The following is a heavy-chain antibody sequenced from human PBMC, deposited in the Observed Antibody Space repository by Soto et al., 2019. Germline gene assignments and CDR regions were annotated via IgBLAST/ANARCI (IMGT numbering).Heavy chain of an antibody. D-gene: IGHD3-22*01. V-gene: IGHV3-15*01. CDR3: TTAENYYDSSYFDY. Sequence: GSLRLSFVASGFTFNNAWMNWVRQAPGKGLEWVGRIKSKTDGGTTDYAALVKGRFTISRDDSKTTLYLQMNGLKTEDTAVYYCTTAENYYDSSYFDYWGQGTLVTVSS. CDR1: GFTFNNAW. CDR2: IKSKTDGGTT. J-gene: IGHJ4*02.